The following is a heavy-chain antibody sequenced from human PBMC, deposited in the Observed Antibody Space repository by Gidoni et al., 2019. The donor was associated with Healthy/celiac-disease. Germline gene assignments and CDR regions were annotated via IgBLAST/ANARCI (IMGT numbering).Heavy chain of an antibody. CDR1: GFTFSSYA. Sequence: QVQLVESGGGVVQPGRSLRLSCAASGFTFSSYARHWVRQAPGKGLEWVAVISYDGSNKYYADSVKGRFTISRDNSKTTLYLQMNSLRAEDTAVYYCARDGEIGVGAILLRYFDYWGQGTLVTVSS. V-gene: IGHV3-30*04. CDR2: ISYDGSNK. J-gene: IGHJ4*02. CDR3: ARDGEIGVGAILLRYFDY. D-gene: IGHD1-26*01.